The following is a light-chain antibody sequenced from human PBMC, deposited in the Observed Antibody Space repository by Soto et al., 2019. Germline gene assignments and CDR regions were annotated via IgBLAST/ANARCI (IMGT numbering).Light chain of an antibody. CDR2: GAS. V-gene: IGKV3-20*01. Sequence: EIVLTQSPATLSLSPGERATLSCRASQSVSNDFLAWYQQKPGQAPRLLIYGASTRATDVPDRFSGSGSGADFTLSISRLEPEDFAVYYCQQYGSSPPRTFGQGTKVEMK. CDR3: QQYGSSPPRT. J-gene: IGKJ1*01. CDR1: QSVSNDF.